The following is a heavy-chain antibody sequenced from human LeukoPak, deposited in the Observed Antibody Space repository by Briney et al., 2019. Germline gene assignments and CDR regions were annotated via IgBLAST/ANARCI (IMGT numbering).Heavy chain of an antibody. Sequence: GGSLRLSCAASGFTFSSYGMSWVRQAPGKGLEWVSAISGSGGSTYYADSVKGRFTISRDNSKNTLYLQMNSLRAEDTAVYYCAADRNILTGSSFDYWGQGTLVTVSS. CDR1: GFTFSSYG. D-gene: IGHD3-9*01. J-gene: IGHJ4*02. CDR3: AADRNILTGSSFDY. V-gene: IGHV3-23*01. CDR2: ISGSGGST.